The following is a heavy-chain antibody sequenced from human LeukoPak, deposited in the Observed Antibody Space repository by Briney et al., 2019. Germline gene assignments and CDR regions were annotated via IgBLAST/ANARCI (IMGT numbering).Heavy chain of an antibody. CDR2: ISYDGRNT. CDR1: GLTFSTFG. J-gene: IGHJ5*02. V-gene: IGHV3-30*03. D-gene: IGHD3-10*01. CDR3: ARDGSSGSYRNWFDP. Sequence: GRSLRLSCAASGLTFSTFGMHWVRQAPGKGLEWVAVISYDGRNTYYADSVKGRFTISRDNSKNTLYLQMNSLRAEDTAVYYCARDGSSGSYRNWFDPWGQGTLVTVSS.